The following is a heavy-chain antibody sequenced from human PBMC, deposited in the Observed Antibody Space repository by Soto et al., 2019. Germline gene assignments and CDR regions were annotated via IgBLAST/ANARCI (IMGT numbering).Heavy chain of an antibody. CDR3: ARNTFNWFDP. Sequence: QVQLVESGGDLVKPGGSLRLSCAASGFTFNDFFMTWIRQAPGRGPEWVASTSNSGNSVYYADSVKGRFTVSRDNAQNTLTLQMTDLRDDDTAVYYCARNTFNWFDPWGQGTLVTVSS. CDR1: GFTFNDFF. J-gene: IGHJ5*02. V-gene: IGHV3-11*01. CDR2: TSNSGNSV.